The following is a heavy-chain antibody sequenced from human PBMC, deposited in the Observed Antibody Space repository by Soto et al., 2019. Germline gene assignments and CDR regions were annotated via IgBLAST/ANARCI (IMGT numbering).Heavy chain of an antibody. J-gene: IGHJ4*02. D-gene: IGHD3-16*01. CDR2: IKSKINGGTI. CDR3: TADHPYVGADAFDY. V-gene: IGHV3-15*07. Sequence: GGYLRLSCAASGFTFNTAWMNWVRQTPGKGLEWVGRIKSKINGGTIDYAAPVKGRFTISRDDSKNRLYLEMNSLDTEDRAGYYCTADHPYVGADAFDYWGQGILVTVSS. CDR1: GFTFNTAW.